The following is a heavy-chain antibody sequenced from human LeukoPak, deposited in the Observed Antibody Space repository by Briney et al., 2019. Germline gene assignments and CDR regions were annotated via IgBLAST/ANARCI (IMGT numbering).Heavy chain of an antibody. D-gene: IGHD4/OR15-4a*01. V-gene: IGHV3-53*01. CDR3: ARRAGAYSHPYDY. CDR1: GFTLSSNS. J-gene: IGHJ4*02. Sequence: VGSLRLSCTVSGFTLSSNSMSWVRQAPGKGLEWGSFIYSDNTHYSYSVKGRFTISRDNSKNTLYLQMNSLRAEDTAVYYCARRAGAYSHPYDYWGQGTLVTVSS. CDR2: IYSDNT.